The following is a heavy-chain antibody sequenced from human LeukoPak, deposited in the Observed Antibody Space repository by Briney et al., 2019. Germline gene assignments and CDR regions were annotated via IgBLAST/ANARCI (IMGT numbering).Heavy chain of an antibody. CDR1: GNTYAGYY. J-gene: IGHJ4*02. D-gene: IGHD3-22*01. CDR3: ARVPYYYDSSGYYPMGLDY. Sequence: RASVKVSCKASGNTYAGYYVHWVRQAPGQGLEWMGWINTHNGATNYAQKLQGRVTMTTDTSTSTAYMELRSLRSDDTAVYYCARVPYYYDSSGYYPMGLDYWGQGTLVTVSS. V-gene: IGHV1-18*04. CDR2: INTHNGAT.